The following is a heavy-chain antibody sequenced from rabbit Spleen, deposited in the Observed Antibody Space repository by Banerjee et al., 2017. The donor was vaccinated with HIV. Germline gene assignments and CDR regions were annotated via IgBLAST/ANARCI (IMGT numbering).Heavy chain of an antibody. D-gene: IGHD1-1*01. J-gene: IGHJ6*01. Sequence: QEQLVESGGGLVQPEGSLTLTCKASGVSFNDKDVMCWVRQAPGKGLEWITCINMVTGKGVYASWAKGRFIMSRTSSTTVTLQMTSLTAADTATYFCARDTSTSFSTYGMDLWGQGTLVTVS. CDR3: ARDTSTSFSTYGMDL. V-gene: IGHV1S45*01. CDR1: GVSFNDKDV. CDR2: INMVTGKG.